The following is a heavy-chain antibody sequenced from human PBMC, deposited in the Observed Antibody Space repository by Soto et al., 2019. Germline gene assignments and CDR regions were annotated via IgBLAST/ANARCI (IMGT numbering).Heavy chain of an antibody. CDR3: ARVGWCISGGSCYRFDY. CDR1: GGPISSGDYY. Sequence: SETLSLTCTVSGGPISSGDYYWSWIRQPPGKGLEWIGYIYYSGSTYYNPSLKSRVTISVDTSKNQFSLKLSSVTAADTAVYYCARVGWCISGGSCYRFDYWGQGTLVTVSS. J-gene: IGHJ4*02. V-gene: IGHV4-30-4*01. D-gene: IGHD2-15*01. CDR2: IYYSGST.